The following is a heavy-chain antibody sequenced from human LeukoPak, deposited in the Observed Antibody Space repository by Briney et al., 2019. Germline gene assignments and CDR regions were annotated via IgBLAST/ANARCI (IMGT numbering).Heavy chain of an antibody. Sequence: ASVKVSCKASGYTFTSYYMHWVRQAPGQGLEWMGIINPSGGSTSYAQKFQGRVTMTRDTSTSTVYMELSGLRSEDTAVYYCAAILDYYDSSGAKPDYWGQGTLVTVSS. D-gene: IGHD3-22*01. J-gene: IGHJ4*02. V-gene: IGHV1-46*01. CDR3: AAILDYYDSSGAKPDY. CDR2: INPSGGST. CDR1: GYTFTSYY.